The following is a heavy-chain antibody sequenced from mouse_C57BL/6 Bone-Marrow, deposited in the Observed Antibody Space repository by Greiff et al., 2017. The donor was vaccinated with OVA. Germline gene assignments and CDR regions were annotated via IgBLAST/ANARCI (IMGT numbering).Heavy chain of an antibody. Sequence: DVKLVESGGGLVKPGGSLKLSCAASGFTFSDYGMHWVRQAPEKGLEWVAYISSGSSTIYYADTVKGRFTISRDNAKNTLFLQMTSLRSEDTAMYYCARRYSNYGFAYWGQGTLVTVSA. D-gene: IGHD2-5*01. V-gene: IGHV5-17*01. J-gene: IGHJ3*01. CDR2: ISSGSSTI. CDR3: ARRYSNYGFAY. CDR1: GFTFSDYG.